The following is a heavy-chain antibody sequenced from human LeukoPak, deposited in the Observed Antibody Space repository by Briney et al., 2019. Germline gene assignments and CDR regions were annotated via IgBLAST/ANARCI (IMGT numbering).Heavy chain of an antibody. CDR1: GYTFSGYY. J-gene: IGHJ3*02. CDR2: IYPNSGDT. D-gene: IGHD1-26*01. Sequence: ASVKVSCKASGYTFSGYYMHWVRQAPGQGLEWMGWIYPNSGDTKYAQKFQGRVTVTRDTSISTAFMEVSRLTSDDTAVCYCARSGSDAFDIWGQGTMVTVSS. CDR3: ARSGSDAFDI. V-gene: IGHV1-2*02.